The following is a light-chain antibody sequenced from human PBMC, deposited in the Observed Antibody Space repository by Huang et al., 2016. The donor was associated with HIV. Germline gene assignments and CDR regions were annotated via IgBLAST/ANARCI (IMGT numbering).Light chain of an antibody. Sequence: IQLTQSPSSLSASVGERVTITCRASQGISSHLAWYQQRPGKAPNLLIYAASTVHSRVPSRFSGSVSGTDFTITISGLQAEDSATYYCQPVNSYPRTFGPGTNVEIK. CDR1: QGISSH. V-gene: IGKV1-9*01. J-gene: IGKJ3*01. CDR3: QPVNSYPRT. CDR2: AAS.